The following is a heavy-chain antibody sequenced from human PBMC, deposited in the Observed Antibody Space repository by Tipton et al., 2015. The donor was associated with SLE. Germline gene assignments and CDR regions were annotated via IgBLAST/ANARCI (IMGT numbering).Heavy chain of an antibody. D-gene: IGHD4-23*01. CDR3: ASLRGWRRAFDI. CDR1: GGSISSNYW. V-gene: IGHV4-4*02. J-gene: IGHJ3*02. CDR2: INHSGST. Sequence: SLRLSCAVSGGSISSNYWWSWVRQPPGKGLEWIGEINHSGSTNYNPSLKSRVTISVDTSKNQFSLKLSSVTAADTAVYYCASLRGWRRAFDIWGQGTMVTVSS.